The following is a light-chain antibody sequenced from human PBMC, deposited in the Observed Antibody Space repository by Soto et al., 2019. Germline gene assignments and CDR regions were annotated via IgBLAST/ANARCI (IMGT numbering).Light chain of an antibody. CDR3: QQFHSYPLT. CDR2: DAS. J-gene: IGKJ4*01. CDR1: QGISSA. V-gene: IGKV1-13*02. Sequence: AIQLTQSPSSLSSSLGDRVTITCRASQGISSALAWYQQKPGQAPKLLIYDASTLESGVPSRFSGSGSGTDFTLTISSLQPDDFATDYCQQFHSYPLTFGGGTKVEIK.